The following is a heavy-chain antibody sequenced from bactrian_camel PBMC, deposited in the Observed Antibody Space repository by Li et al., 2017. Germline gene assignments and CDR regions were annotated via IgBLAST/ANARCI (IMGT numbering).Heavy chain of an antibody. CDR2: IEDNGRI. CDR1: GYTVRSYC. CDR3: ATDTLEIGAKAWNY. D-gene: IGHD2*01. Sequence: HVQLVESGGGSVQAGGSLRLPCAASGYTVRSYCMGWFRQATGKEREGVACIEDNGRISYADSVKGRFTITRDNAKNTVYLQMNSLKPEDTAVYYCATDTLEIGAKAWNYWGQGTQVTVS. J-gene: IGHJ4*01. V-gene: IGHV3S9*01.